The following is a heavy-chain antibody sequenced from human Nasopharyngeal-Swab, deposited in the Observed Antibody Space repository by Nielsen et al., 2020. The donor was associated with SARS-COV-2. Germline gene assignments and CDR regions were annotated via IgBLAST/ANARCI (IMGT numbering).Heavy chain of an antibody. CDR3: AKGVRYFDFLPPNTYYYYGLDL. Sequence: WVRQAPGQGLEWMGGIIPIFGTTDYAQKFQGTVTITADESTSTVYMELNGLRFEDTAVYYCAKGVRYFDFLPPNTYYYYGLDLWGQGTTVTVSS. V-gene: IGHV1-69*01. D-gene: IGHD3-9*01. CDR2: IIPIFGTT. J-gene: IGHJ6*02.